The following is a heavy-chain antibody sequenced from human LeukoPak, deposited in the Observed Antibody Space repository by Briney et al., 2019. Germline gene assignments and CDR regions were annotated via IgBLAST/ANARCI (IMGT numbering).Heavy chain of an antibody. CDR3: AREGSSGWYGGAGTED. Sequence: SETLSLTCTVSGGSISSYYWSWIRHPPGTGLEWIGYIYYSGSTNYNPSLKSRVTISVDTSKNQFSLKLSSVTAADTAVYYCAREGSSGWYGGAGTEDWGQGTLVTVSS. D-gene: IGHD6-19*01. CDR2: IYYSGST. CDR1: GGSISSYY. V-gene: IGHV4-59*01. J-gene: IGHJ4*02.